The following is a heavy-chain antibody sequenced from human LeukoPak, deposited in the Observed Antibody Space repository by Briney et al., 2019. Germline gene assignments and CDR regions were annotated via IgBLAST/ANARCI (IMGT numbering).Heavy chain of an antibody. CDR2: IYSGGST. V-gene: IGHV3-53*01. CDR3: ARASKRWLQSPGY. Sequence: GGSLRLSCAASGFTVSSNYMSWVRQAPGKGLEWVSVIYSGGSTYYADSVKGRFTISRDNSKNTLYLQMNSLRAEDTAVYYCARASKRWLQSPGYWGQGTLVTVSS. J-gene: IGHJ4*02. CDR1: GFTVSSNY. D-gene: IGHD5-24*01.